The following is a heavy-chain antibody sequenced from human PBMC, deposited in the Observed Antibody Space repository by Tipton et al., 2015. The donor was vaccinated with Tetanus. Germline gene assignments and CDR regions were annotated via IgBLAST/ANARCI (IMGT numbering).Heavy chain of an antibody. D-gene: IGHD3-10*01. V-gene: IGHV4-39*02. CDR2: MYNSGAT. CDR1: GGSISSTSYY. Sequence: TLSLTCTVSGGSISSTSYYWAWIRQPPGKGLEWIGTMYNSGATYYNPSLKGRVTISGDTSKNLFSLTSVTASDTAGYYCARPEASGRARGFDIWGQGTKVTVSP. CDR3: ARPEASGRARGFDI. J-gene: IGHJ3*02.